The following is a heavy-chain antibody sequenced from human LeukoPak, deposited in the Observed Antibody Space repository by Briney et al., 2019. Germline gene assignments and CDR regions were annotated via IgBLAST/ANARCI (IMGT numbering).Heavy chain of an antibody. CDR1: GGSISSGSYY. CDR3: ARGGRDCSSTTCSAEYYFDY. Sequence: SETLSLTCTVSGGSISSGSYYWSWIRQPAGKGLEWIGRIYTSGSTNYNPSLKSRVTISVDTSKNQFSLKLSSVTAADTAVYYCARGGRDCSSTTCSAEYYFDYWGQGTLVTVSS. CDR2: IYTSGST. D-gene: IGHD2-2*01. V-gene: IGHV4-61*02. J-gene: IGHJ4*02.